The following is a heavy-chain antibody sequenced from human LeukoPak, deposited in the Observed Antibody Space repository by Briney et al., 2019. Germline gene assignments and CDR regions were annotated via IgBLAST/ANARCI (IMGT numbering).Heavy chain of an antibody. Sequence: KPSETLSLTCAVYGGSFSGYYWSWIRQPPGKGLEWIGEINHSGSTNYNPSLRSRVTISVDTSKNQFSLKLSSVTAADTAVYYCARGPRAGMDVWGQGTTVTVSS. CDR2: INHSGST. CDR1: GGSFSGYY. V-gene: IGHV4-34*01. J-gene: IGHJ6*02. CDR3: ARGPRAGMDV.